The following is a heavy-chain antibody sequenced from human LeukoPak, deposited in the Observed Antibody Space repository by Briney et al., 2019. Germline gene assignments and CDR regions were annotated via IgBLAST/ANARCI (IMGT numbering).Heavy chain of an antibody. D-gene: IGHD3-3*01. CDR2: IWYDGSNI. CDR3: ARGYDKPDY. Sequence: GGSLRLSCAASGFTFGSYGMHWVRQAPGKGPEWVAVIWYDGSNIYYADSVKGRFTIPRDNSKNTLFLQMNSLRAEDTAVYYCARGYDKPDYWGQGTLVTVSS. J-gene: IGHJ4*01. CDR1: GFTFGSYG. V-gene: IGHV3-33*01.